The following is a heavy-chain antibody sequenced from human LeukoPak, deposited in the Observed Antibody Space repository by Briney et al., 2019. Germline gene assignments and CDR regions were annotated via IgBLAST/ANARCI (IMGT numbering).Heavy chain of an antibody. CDR1: GYTFTSYA. CDR3: ARGRIAVAGPTPFDY. V-gene: IGHV1-3*01. D-gene: IGHD6-19*01. CDR2: INAGNGNT. J-gene: IGHJ4*02. Sequence: ASVKVSCKASGYTFTSYAMHWVRQAPGQRLEWMGWINAGNGNTKYSQKFQGRVTITRDTSASTAYMELSSLRSEDTAVYYYARGRIAVAGPTPFDYWGQGTLVTVSS.